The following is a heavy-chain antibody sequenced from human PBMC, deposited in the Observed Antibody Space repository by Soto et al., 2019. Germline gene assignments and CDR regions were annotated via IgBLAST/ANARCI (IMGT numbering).Heavy chain of an antibody. J-gene: IGHJ4*02. CDR2: ISYVGGER. CDR1: GFNFNDYG. Sequence: QVQLVESGGGVVQPGRSVRLSCTASGFNFNDYGMHWVRQAPGKGLEWVAVISYVGGERYYADSVKGRFIISRDNSKNTLYLEMNSRRGEDTAVYYCAKDLVAAYGSGRRGCFDNWGQGTLVTVSS. V-gene: IGHV3-30*18. CDR3: AKDLVAAYGSGRRGCFDN. D-gene: IGHD6-19*01.